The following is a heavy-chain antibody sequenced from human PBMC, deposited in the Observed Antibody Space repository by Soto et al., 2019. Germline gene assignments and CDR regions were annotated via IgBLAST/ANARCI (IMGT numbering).Heavy chain of an antibody. Sequence: QVQLVESGGGVVQPGRSLRLSCAASGFTFNIYAIHWVRQAPGKGLEWVAVISYEGSNKYYADSVKGRVTISRDNSKNTLDLQMSSLRAEDTVMYYCARTRFRTTVVTTSDSWRQGPGVTVSS. V-gene: IGHV3-30-3*01. CDR1: GFTFNIYA. J-gene: IGHJ4*02. CDR3: ARTRFRTTVVTTSDS. CDR2: ISYEGSNK. D-gene: IGHD2-21*02.